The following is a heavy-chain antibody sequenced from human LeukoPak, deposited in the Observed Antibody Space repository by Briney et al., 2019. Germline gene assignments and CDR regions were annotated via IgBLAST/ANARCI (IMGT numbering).Heavy chain of an antibody. Sequence: GGSLRLSCAPCGFTFSSYSVNWVRQAPGKGLEWVSSISSSSSYIYYADSVKGRFTISRDNAKNSLYLQMNSLRAEDTAVYYCARRDSHNWFDPWGQGTLVTVSS. D-gene: IGHD2-15*01. CDR2: ISSSSSYI. J-gene: IGHJ5*02. V-gene: IGHV3-21*01. CDR3: ARRDSHNWFDP. CDR1: GFTFSSYS.